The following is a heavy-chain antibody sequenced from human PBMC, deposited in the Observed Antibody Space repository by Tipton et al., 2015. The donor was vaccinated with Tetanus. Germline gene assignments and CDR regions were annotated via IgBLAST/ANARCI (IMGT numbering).Heavy chain of an antibody. D-gene: IGHD3-16*01. CDR2: GRRSGKTA. CDR1: GFTFSDHY. CDR3: ARKQAGCYGSCWFDP. Sequence: SLRLSCAASGFTFSDHYMSWIRQAPGKGLERASCGRRSGKTAHYGDVVKGRFTISRDNAKNSLYLQMNSLRADDTAVYYCARKQAGCYGSCWFDPWGRGALVTVSS. V-gene: IGHV3-11*01. J-gene: IGHJ5*02.